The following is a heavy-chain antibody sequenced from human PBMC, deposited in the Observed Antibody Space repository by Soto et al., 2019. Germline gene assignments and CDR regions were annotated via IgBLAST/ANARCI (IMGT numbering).Heavy chain of an antibody. CDR3: AREKEDHWFDP. J-gene: IGHJ5*02. CDR1: GGTFRSYA. V-gene: IGHV1-69*13. CDR2: IIPMFGTA. D-gene: IGHD2-15*01. Sequence: GASVKVSCKASGGTFRSYAISWVRQAPGQGLEWMGGIIPMFGTADYAQNFQGRITITADESTSTAYMELSSLRSEDTAVYYCAREKEDHWFDPWGQGTLVTVSS.